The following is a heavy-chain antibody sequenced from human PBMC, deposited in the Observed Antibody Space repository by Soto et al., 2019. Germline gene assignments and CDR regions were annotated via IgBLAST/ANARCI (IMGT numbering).Heavy chain of an antibody. CDR1: GFTFSSYS. CDR3: ARVREQLAYDAFDI. J-gene: IGHJ3*02. V-gene: IGHV3-21*01. Sequence: GGSLRLSCAASGFTFSSYSMNWVRQAPGKGLEWVSSISSSSSYIYYADSVKGRFTISRDNAKNSLYLQMNSLRAEDTAVYYCARVREQLAYDAFDIWGQGTMVTVSS. CDR2: ISSSSSYI. D-gene: IGHD6-6*01.